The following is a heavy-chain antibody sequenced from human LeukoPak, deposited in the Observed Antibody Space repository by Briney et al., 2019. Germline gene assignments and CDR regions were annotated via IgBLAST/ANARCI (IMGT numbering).Heavy chain of an antibody. V-gene: IGHV1-18*01. CDR2: ISAYNGNT. Sequence: ASVKVSCKASGYTFTSYGISWVRQAPGQGLEWMGWISAYNGNTNYAQKLQGRVTMTTDTSTSTAYMELRSLRYDDTAVYYCAREGVKDYYGSGSEYNWFDPWGQGTLVTVSS. J-gene: IGHJ5*02. CDR3: AREGVKDYYGSGSEYNWFDP. D-gene: IGHD3-10*01. CDR1: GYTFTSYG.